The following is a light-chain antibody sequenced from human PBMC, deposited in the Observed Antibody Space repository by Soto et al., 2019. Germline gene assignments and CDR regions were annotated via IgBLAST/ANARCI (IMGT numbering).Light chain of an antibody. CDR1: QSVSSSY. V-gene: IGKV3-20*01. CDR3: QQYGSSPYT. Sequence: EIVLTQSPGTLSLFPGERATLSCRASQSVSSSYLAWYQKKPGQAPRLLIYGASSRATGIPDRISGGGSGTDFTLTISRLEPEDFEVYYCQQYGSSPYTFGQGTKVDIK. J-gene: IGKJ2*01. CDR2: GAS.